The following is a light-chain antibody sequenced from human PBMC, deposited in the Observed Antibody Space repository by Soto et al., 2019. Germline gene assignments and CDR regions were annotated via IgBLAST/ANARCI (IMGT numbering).Light chain of an antibody. V-gene: IGLV2-14*03. CDR1: RSDIGAYNF. Sequence: SALTQPASVSGSPGQSITISCTGTRSDIGAYNFVSWYQQHPGEVPKLILYDVNVRPSGVSNRFSGSKSGNTASLTISGLQAEDEADYYRTSWTTSTTMIFGGGT. CDR2: DVN. J-gene: IGLJ2*01. CDR3: TSWTTSTTMI.